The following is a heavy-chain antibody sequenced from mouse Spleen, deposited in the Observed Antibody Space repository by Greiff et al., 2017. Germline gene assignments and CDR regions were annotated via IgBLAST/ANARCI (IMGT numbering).Heavy chain of an antibody. CDR2: ISSGGGNT. CDR3: ARHGAYYSYYSYDGWFAY. D-gene: IGHD2-12*01. V-gene: IGHV5-9*04. J-gene: IGHJ3*01. Sequence: EVQLVESGGGLVKPGGSLKLSCAASGFTFSSYTMSWVRQTPAKRLEWVATISSGGGNTYYPDSVKGRFTISRDNARNTLYLQMSSLRSEDTAMYYCARHGAYYSYYSYDGWFAYWGQGTLVTVSA. CDR1: GFTFSSYT.